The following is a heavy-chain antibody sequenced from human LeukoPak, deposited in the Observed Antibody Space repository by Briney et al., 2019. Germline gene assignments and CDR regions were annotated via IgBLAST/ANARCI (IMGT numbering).Heavy chain of an antibody. Sequence: SETLSLTCTVSGGSISSYYWSWIRQPPGKGLEWIGYIYYSGSTNYNPSLKSRVTISVDTSKNQFSLKLSSVTAADTTVYYCARVWFGELSPAGPENAFDIWGQGTMVTVSS. CDR1: GGSISSYY. V-gene: IGHV4-59*01. D-gene: IGHD3-10*01. J-gene: IGHJ3*02. CDR2: IYYSGST. CDR3: ARVWFGELSPAGPENAFDI.